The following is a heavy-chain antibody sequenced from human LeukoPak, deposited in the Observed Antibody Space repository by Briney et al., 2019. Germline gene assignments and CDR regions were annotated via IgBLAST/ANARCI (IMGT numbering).Heavy chain of an antibody. Sequence: PSETLSLTCTVSGGSISSYYWSWIRQPPGKGLEWIGYISCSGITNYNPSLKSRVTISLDTSKNQFSLKLTSVTAADTAVYYCATAWGYFDYWGQGTLVTVSS. D-gene: IGHD7-27*01. J-gene: IGHJ4*02. CDR3: ATAWGYFDY. CDR1: GGSISSYY. CDR2: ISCSGIT. V-gene: IGHV4-59*01.